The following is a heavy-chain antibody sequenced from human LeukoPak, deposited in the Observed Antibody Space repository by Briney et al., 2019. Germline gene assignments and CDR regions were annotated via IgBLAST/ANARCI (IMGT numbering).Heavy chain of an antibody. D-gene: IGHD6-13*01. J-gene: IGHJ4*02. Sequence: GGSLRLSCAASGFTFSTFAMIWVRQPPGKGLEWVSSIFPSGGEIHYADSVRGRFTISRDNSKSTLSLQMNSLRAEDTAVYYCAKAPIAAAGTEDYWGQGTLVTVSS. V-gene: IGHV3-23*01. CDR1: GFTFSTFA. CDR2: IFPSGGEI. CDR3: AKAPIAAAGTEDY.